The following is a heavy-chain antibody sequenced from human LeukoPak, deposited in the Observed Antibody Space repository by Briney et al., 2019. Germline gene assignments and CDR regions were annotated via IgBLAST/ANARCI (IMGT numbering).Heavy chain of an antibody. J-gene: IGHJ6*02. CDR2: ISGSGGTT. CDR3: ATSTLIRGVMVYYYGLDV. CDR1: GLTFSNYA. V-gene: IGHV3-23*01. Sequence: GGSLRLSCAASGLTFSNYAMSWVRQAPGKGLEWVSNISGSGGTTYSADSLKGRFTVSRDNSKNTLFLQMNSLRAEDTAVYYCATSTLIRGVMVYYYGLDVWGQGTTVTVSS. D-gene: IGHD3-10*01.